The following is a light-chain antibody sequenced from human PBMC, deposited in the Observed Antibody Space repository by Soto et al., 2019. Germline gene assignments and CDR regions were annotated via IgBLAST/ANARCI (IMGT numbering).Light chain of an antibody. CDR3: SSYAGSNNFV. V-gene: IGLV2-8*01. Sequence: QSALTQPASVSGSSGQSITISCTGSSSDVGGFNFVSWYQQHPGKAPKLVIYEVTKRPSGVPDRVSASKSGNTASLTVSGLRAEDEADYYCSSYAGSNNFVFGSGTKVTVL. CDR1: SSDVGGFNF. CDR2: EVT. J-gene: IGLJ1*01.